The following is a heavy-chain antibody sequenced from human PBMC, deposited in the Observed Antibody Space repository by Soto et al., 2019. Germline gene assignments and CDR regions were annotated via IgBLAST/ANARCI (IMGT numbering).Heavy chain of an antibody. D-gene: IGHD1-7*01. Sequence: EVQLLESGGGLVQPGGSLRLSCSASGFTFRNYAMSWVRQAPGKGLEWVSVLSGDGAVTFYADSVRDRFTISRDNLKSTLFLEMNNLRAEDTAVYYCAIPPTTSDFPAFWGQGSLVIVSA. CDR2: LSGDGAVT. V-gene: IGHV3-23*01. CDR3: AIPPTTSDFPAF. J-gene: IGHJ4*02. CDR1: GFTFRNYA.